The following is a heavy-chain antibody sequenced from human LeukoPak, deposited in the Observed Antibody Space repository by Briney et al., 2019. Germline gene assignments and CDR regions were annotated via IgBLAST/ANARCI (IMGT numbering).Heavy chain of an antibody. CDR1: GFTFDDYA. V-gene: IGHV3-9*01. CDR3: AKDRAGGSWNFDY. CDR2: ISWNSGSI. D-gene: IGHD1-26*01. Sequence: GGSLRLSCAASGFTFDDYAMHWVRQAPAKGLGWVSGISWNSGSIGYADSVKGRFTISRDNSKNMQYLQMNSLRVEDTAVYYCAKDRAGGSWNFDYWGQGTLVTVSS. J-gene: IGHJ4*02.